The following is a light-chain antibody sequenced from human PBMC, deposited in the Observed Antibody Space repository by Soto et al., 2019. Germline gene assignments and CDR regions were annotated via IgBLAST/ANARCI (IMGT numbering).Light chain of an antibody. CDR1: TTDVDGYDY. CDR2: DVN. J-gene: IGLJ1*01. Sequence: QSVLTQPASVSGSPGQSITISCTGATTDVDGYDYVSWYQQHPGQAPKLMIFDVNNRPSGVSGRFSGSKSGDTASLTISGLQAEDDGDYYCTSYTGSVPFYVFGSGTKVTVL. V-gene: IGLV2-14*03. CDR3: TSYTGSVPFYV.